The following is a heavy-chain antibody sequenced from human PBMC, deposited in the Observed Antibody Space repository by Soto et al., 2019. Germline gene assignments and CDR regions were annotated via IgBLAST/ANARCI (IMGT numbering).Heavy chain of an antibody. V-gene: IGHV3-23*01. CDR3: AREPWSGPFDY. CDR1: GFTFSSYA. D-gene: IGHD3-3*01. J-gene: IGHJ4*02. CDR2: ISGGGGST. Sequence: GGSLRLSCAASGFTFSSYAMSWVRQAPGKGLEWVSAISGGGGSTYYADSVKGRFTISRDNAKNTLYLQMNSLRAEDTAVYYCAREPWSGPFDYWGQGTLVTVSS.